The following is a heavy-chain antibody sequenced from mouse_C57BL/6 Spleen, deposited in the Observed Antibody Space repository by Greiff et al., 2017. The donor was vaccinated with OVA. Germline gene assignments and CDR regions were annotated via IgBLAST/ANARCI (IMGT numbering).Heavy chain of an antibody. D-gene: IGHD3-2*02. V-gene: IGHV1-59*01. CDR3: ARDSSGYSRNYFDY. CDR1: GYTFTSYW. CDR2: IDPSDSYT. J-gene: IGHJ2*01. Sequence: QVQLQQPGAELVRPGTSVKLSCKASGYTFTSYWMHWVKQRPGQGLEWIGVIDPSDSYTNYNQKFKGKATLTVDTSSSTAYMQLSSLTSEDSAVYYCARDSSGYSRNYFDYWGQGTTLTVSS.